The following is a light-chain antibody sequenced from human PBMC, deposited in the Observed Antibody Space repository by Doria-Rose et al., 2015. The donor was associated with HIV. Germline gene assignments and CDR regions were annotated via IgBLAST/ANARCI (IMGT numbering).Light chain of an antibody. V-gene: IGLV1-40*01. CDR2: GNS. CDR3: QSIDTSLRGV. Sequence: QPVLTQSPSVSGAPGQRVTISCTGNSSNIGAGYDVHWYQQLPGTAPKLLIYGNSNRPSGVPDRFSGSKSGTSASLAITGLQAEDEADYYCQSIDTSLRGVFGGGTKVTVL. J-gene: IGLJ3*02. CDR1: SSNIGAGYD.